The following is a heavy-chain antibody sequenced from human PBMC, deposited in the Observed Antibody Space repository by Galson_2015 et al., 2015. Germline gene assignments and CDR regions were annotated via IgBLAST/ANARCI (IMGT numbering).Heavy chain of an antibody. CDR3: ARDRAGVPEIEY. D-gene: IGHD1-14*01. CDR1: GFTFSTYG. CDR2: ISYDGSDK. J-gene: IGHJ4*02. V-gene: IGHV3-30*03. Sequence: SLRLSCAASGFTFSTYGMHWVRQAPGKGLEWVAVISYDGSDKYYADSVKGRFTISRDNSKNTLYLQMNSLRADDTAVYYCARDRAGVPEIEYWGQGTLVTVSS.